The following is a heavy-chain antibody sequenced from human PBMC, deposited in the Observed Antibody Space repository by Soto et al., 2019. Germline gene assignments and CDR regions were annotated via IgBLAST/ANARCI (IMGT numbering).Heavy chain of an antibody. V-gene: IGHV4-31*03. CDR3: ARGYDYDSGGYLFDY. CDR2: IYYSGST. Sequence: SETLSLTCIVSGGSVSSNIYYWTWIRQHPGKGPEWIGHIYYSGSTYYNPSLKSRVTISLDMSKNQFSLKLTSVSAADTAVYYCARGYDYDSGGYLFDYWGQGTLVTVSS. D-gene: IGHD3-22*01. J-gene: IGHJ4*02. CDR1: GGSVSSNIYY.